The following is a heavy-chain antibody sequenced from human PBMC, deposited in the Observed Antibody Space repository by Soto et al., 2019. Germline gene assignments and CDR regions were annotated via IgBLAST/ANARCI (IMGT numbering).Heavy chain of an antibody. D-gene: IGHD4-4*01. CDR3: AQRMRQSSNTWDSGAYDF. V-gene: IGHV2-5*02. J-gene: IGHJ3*01. Sequence: QVTLKESGPTLVTPTQTLTLTCTFSGFSLSTNGVGVGWIRQPPGKALEWLALIYWDDDKRYRPSLKNRLTITKDTSNKTVVLKMTNMDPGDTGTYYCAQRMRQSSNTWDSGAYDFWGQGTRVTVSS. CDR1: GFSLSTNGVG. CDR2: IYWDDDK.